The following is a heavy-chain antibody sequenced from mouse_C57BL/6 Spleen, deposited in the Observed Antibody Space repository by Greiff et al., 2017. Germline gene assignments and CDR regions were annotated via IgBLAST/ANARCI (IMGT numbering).Heavy chain of an antibody. V-gene: IGHV3-6*01. J-gene: IGHJ2*01. CDR2: ISYDGSN. Sequence: ESGPGLVKPSQSLSLTCSVTGYSITSGSYWNWLRPFPGNKLEWMGYISYDGSNNYTPSLKNRISITRDKSKKQVFMKLNSVTTEDTDTYYCARGYEGFDYWGQGTTLTVSS. CDR1: GYSITSGSY. D-gene: IGHD2-10*02. CDR3: ARGYEGFDY.